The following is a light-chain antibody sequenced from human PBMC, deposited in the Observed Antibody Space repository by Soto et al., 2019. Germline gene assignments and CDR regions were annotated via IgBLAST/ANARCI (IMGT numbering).Light chain of an antibody. Sequence: EIVLTQSPGTLSLSPGERATLSCRASQSVSNDYLAWYQQKPGQAPRLLIYGASTRATGIPARFSGSGSGTEFTLTISSLQSEDFAVYYCQQYGSSPTTFGQGTKVDI. CDR1: QSVSNDY. CDR2: GAS. J-gene: IGKJ1*01. CDR3: QQYGSSPTT. V-gene: IGKV3-20*01.